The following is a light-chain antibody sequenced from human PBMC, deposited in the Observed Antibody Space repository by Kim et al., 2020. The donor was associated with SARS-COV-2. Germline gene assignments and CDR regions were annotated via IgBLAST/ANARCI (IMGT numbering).Light chain of an antibody. Sequence: GKTVTISCTRSSVSIASNYVQWYQQRPGSAHTTVIYEDNQRPSGVPDRFSGSIDSSSNSASLTISGLKTEDEADYYCQSYDSSNVVFGGGTKLTVL. V-gene: IGLV6-57*03. CDR2: EDN. CDR3: QSYDSSNVV. J-gene: IGLJ2*01. CDR1: SVSIASNY.